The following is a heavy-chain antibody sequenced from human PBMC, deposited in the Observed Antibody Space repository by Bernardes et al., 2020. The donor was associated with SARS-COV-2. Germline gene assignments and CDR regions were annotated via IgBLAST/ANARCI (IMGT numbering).Heavy chain of an antibody. CDR1: GGSISSGSYY. Sequence: SETLSLTCTVSGGSISSGSYYWSWIRQPAVKGLGWIGRIYTSGSTNYNPSLKSPVTISVDTSKNQFSLKLSSVTAADTAVYYCARDSWDITIFGVVTHYGMDVWGQGTTVTVSS. J-gene: IGHJ6*02. V-gene: IGHV4-61*02. CDR2: IYTSGST. CDR3: ARDSWDITIFGVVTHYGMDV. D-gene: IGHD3-3*01.